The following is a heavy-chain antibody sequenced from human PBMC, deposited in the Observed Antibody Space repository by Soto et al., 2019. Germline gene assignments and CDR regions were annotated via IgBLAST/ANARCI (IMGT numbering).Heavy chain of an antibody. J-gene: IGHJ4*02. CDR3: ARDTGVDFDY. D-gene: IGHD3-3*01. CDR2: ISYDGSNK. V-gene: IGHV3-30-3*01. Sequence: GGSLRLSCAASGFTFSSYAMHWVRQAPGKGLEWVAVISYDGSNKYYADSVKGRFTISRDNSKNTLYLQMNSLRAEDTAVYYCARDTGVDFDYWGQGTLVTVSS. CDR1: GFTFSSYA.